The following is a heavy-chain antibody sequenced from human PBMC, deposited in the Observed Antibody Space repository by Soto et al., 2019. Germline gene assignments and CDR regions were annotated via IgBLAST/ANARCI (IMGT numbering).Heavy chain of an antibody. J-gene: IGHJ5*02. CDR2: IYYSGST. D-gene: IGHD6-6*01. Sequence: PSETLSLTCTVSGGSISSSSYYWGWIRQPPGKGLEWIGSIYYSGSTYYNPSLKSRVTISVDTSKNQFSLKLSSVTAADTAVYYCARQAARPDGPRDRWGQGTLVTVSS. V-gene: IGHV4-39*01. CDR3: ARQAARPDGPRDR. CDR1: GGSISSSSYY.